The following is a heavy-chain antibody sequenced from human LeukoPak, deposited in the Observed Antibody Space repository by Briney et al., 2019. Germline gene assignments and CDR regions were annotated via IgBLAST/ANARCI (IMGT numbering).Heavy chain of an antibody. Sequence: ASVKVSCKASGYTFTSYGISWVRQAPGQGLEWMGWISAYNGNTNYAQKFQGRVTMTRDTSISTAYMELSRLRSDDTAVYYCARQHGDYYYYYMDVWGKGTTVTVSS. CDR2: ISAYNGNT. D-gene: IGHD4-17*01. J-gene: IGHJ6*03. CDR1: GYTFTSYG. V-gene: IGHV1-18*01. CDR3: ARQHGDYYYYYMDV.